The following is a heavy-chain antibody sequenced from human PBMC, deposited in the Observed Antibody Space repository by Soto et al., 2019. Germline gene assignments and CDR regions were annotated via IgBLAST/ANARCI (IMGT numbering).Heavy chain of an antibody. CDR1: GFTFSSYA. V-gene: IGHV3-30-3*01. J-gene: IGHJ6*02. CDR2: ISYDGSNK. Sequence: GGSLRLSCAASGFTFSSYAMHWVRQAPGKGLEWVAVISYDGSNKYYADSVKGRFTISRDNSKNTLYLQMNSLRAEDTAVYYCARDDLDYSNYDGRDYYYYGMDVWGQGTTVTVSS. CDR3: ARDDLDYSNYDGRDYYYYGMDV. D-gene: IGHD4-4*01.